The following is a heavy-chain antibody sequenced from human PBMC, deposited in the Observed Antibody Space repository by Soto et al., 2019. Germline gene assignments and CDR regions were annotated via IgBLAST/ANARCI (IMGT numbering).Heavy chain of an antibody. CDR2: IYYSGST. J-gene: IGHJ6*02. Sequence: SETLSLTCTVSGGSISSYYWSWIRQPPGKGLEWIGYIYYSGSTNYNPSLKSRVTISVDTSKNQFSLKLSSVTAADTAVYYCARQELIYYGMDVWGLGTTVTVSS. CDR1: GGSISSYY. D-gene: IGHD1-7*01. V-gene: IGHV4-59*01. CDR3: ARQELIYYGMDV.